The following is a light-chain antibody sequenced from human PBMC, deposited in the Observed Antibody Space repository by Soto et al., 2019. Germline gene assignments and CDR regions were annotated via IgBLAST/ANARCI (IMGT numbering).Light chain of an antibody. J-gene: IGLJ1*01. Sequence: QSVLTQPASVSGSPGQSITISCTGTSSDVGGYDFVSWYQQYPSRTPKLLIYEVSNRPSGVSDRFSGSKSGNTASLTISGLQAEDEADYYCSSYTTTTTLLFGAGTKLTVL. CDR1: SSDVGGYDF. CDR3: SSYTTTTTLL. V-gene: IGLV2-14*01. CDR2: EVS.